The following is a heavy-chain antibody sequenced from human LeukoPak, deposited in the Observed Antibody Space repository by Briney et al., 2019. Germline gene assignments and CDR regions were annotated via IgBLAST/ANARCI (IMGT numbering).Heavy chain of an antibody. CDR2: IKQDGSEE. V-gene: IGHV3-7*04. CDR3: ARERNSWFDY. D-gene: IGHD6-13*01. CDR1: GFTFTTYW. Sequence: GGSLRLSCAASGFTFTTYWLNWVRQAPGKGLEWVANIKQDGSEEYYVDSVKGRFTISRDNAKNSLYLQMNSLRVDDTAVYYCARERNSWFDYWGQGNLVTVSS. J-gene: IGHJ4*02.